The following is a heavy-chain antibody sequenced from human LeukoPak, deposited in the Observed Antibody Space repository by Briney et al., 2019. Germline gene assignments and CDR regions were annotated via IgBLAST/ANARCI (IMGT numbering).Heavy chain of an antibody. J-gene: IGHJ3*02. V-gene: IGHV3-66*01. Sequence: GGSRRLSCAASGFSVSSKFLSWVRQAPGKGLEWVSAIHSDGSTFYADSARDRFTISRDSSKNTLYLQMNSLRAEDTAVYYCARDLRYDSSGYKTAAFDIWGQGTMLTVSS. CDR2: IHSDGST. CDR3: ARDLRYDSSGYKTAAFDI. CDR1: GFSVSSKF. D-gene: IGHD3-22*01.